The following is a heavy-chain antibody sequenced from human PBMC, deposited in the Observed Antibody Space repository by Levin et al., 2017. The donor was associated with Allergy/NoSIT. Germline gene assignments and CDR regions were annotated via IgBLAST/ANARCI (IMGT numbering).Heavy chain of an antibody. J-gene: IGHJ4*02. D-gene: IGHD2-15*01. V-gene: IGHV3-30-3*01. CDR1: GFTFSSYA. CDR2: ISYDGSNK. Sequence: GESLKISCAASGFTFSSYAMHWVRQAPGKGLEWVAVISYDGSNKYYADSVKGRFTISRDNSKNTLYLQMNSLRAEDTAVYYCAKVLHDYWGQGTLVTVSS. CDR3: AKVLHDY.